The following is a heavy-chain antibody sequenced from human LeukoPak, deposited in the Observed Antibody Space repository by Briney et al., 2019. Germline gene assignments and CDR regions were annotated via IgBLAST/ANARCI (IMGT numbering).Heavy chain of an antibody. CDR3: ARARYDFWSGYYTIYYFDY. J-gene: IGHJ4*02. Sequence: ASVKVSCKASGYTFTGYYMHWVRQAPGQGLEWMGWINPNSGGTNYAQKFQGRVTMTRDMSISTAYMELSRLRSDDTAVYYCARARYDFWSGYYTIYYFDYWGQGTLVTVSS. D-gene: IGHD3-3*01. V-gene: IGHV1-2*02. CDR1: GYTFTGYY. CDR2: INPNSGGT.